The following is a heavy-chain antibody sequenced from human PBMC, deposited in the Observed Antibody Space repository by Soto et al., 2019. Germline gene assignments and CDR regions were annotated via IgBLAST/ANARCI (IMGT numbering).Heavy chain of an antibody. CDR1: GFTFSSYG. J-gene: IGHJ6*02. Sequence: GGSLRLSCAASGFTFSSYGMHWVRQAPGKGLEWVAVIWYDGSNKYYADSVKGRFTISRDNSKNTLYLQMNSLRAEDTAVYYCATSLHYGDYYYGMYVWGQGTTVTVA. CDR3: ATSLHYGDYYYGMYV. CDR2: IWYDGSNK. V-gene: IGHV3-33*01. D-gene: IGHD4-17*01.